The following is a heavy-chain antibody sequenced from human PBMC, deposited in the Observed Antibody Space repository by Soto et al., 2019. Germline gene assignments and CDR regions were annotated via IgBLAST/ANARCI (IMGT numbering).Heavy chain of an antibody. CDR3: SKGTGTTRLYSMDV. CDR1: GFIFHTYA. Sequence: GGSLRLSCVASGFIFHTYAMNWVRQAPGKGLEWVSAISASGDSTFYADSLRGRFTISRDNSKDTLYLQMSSLTAEDTALYYFSKGTGTTRLYSMDVWGQGTTVTVSS. V-gene: IGHV3-23*01. D-gene: IGHD1-7*01. J-gene: IGHJ6*02. CDR2: ISASGDST.